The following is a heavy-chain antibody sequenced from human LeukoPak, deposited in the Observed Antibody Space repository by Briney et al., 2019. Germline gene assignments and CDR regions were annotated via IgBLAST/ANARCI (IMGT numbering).Heavy chain of an antibody. Sequence: GGSLRLSCAASGFTFDDYGMSWVRQAPGKGLEWVSGINWNGGSTGYADSVKGRFTISRDNAKNSLYLQMNSLRAEDTALYHCAREGEYCSSTSCYPDYWGQGTLVTVSS. CDR1: GFTFDDYG. V-gene: IGHV3-20*01. J-gene: IGHJ4*02. CDR2: INWNGGST. CDR3: AREGEYCSSTSCYPDY. D-gene: IGHD2-2*01.